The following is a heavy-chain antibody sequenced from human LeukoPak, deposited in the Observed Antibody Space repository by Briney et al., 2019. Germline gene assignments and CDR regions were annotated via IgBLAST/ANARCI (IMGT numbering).Heavy chain of an antibody. V-gene: IGHV3-7*01. Sequence: GGSLRLSCAASGFTFSSFWMSWVRQAPGKGLEWVANIKEDGSEKYHVDSGKGRFTISRDNAKNSLYLQMNSLRAEDTAVYYCARGALINYYDSSGYHFDFWGQGTLVTVSS. D-gene: IGHD3-22*01. CDR1: GFTFSSFW. CDR2: IKEDGSEK. CDR3: ARGALINYYDSSGYHFDF. J-gene: IGHJ4*02.